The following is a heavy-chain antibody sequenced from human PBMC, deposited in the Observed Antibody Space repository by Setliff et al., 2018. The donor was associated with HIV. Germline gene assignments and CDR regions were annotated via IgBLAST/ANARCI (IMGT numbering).Heavy chain of an antibody. V-gene: IGHV1-2*06. CDR1: GYTFTGYY. CDR3: ARGALVATIDYFDY. CDR2: INPNSGGT. J-gene: IGHJ4*02. D-gene: IGHD5-12*01. Sequence: ASVKVSCKASGYTFTGYYMHWVRQAPGQGLEWMGRINPNSGGTNYAQKFQGRVTMTRDTSISTAYMELSRLRSDDTAVYYCARGALVATIDYFDYWGQGTLVTVSS.